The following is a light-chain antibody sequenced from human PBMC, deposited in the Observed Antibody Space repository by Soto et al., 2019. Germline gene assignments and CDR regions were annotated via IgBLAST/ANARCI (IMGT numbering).Light chain of an antibody. J-gene: IGLJ1*01. Sequence: QSVLTQPPSVSGDPGQRVTISCTGSSSNIGAGYDVHWYQQLPGTAPKLLIYGNSNRPSGVPDRFSGSKSGTSASLAITGLQAEDEAIYYCAAWDASLSACVFGNGTRSPS. CDR2: GNS. V-gene: IGLV1-40*01. CDR3: AAWDASLSACV. CDR1: SSNIGAGYD.